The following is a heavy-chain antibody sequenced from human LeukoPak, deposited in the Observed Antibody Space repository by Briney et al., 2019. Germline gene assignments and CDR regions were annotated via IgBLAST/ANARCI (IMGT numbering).Heavy chain of an antibody. CDR2: IYYSGST. CDR3: ARGTSSSGDY. Sequence: SETLSLTCTVSGGSFSSSSYYWSWIRQPPGKGLEWIGYIYYSGSTNYNPSLKSRVTISVDTSKNQFSLKLSSVTAADTAVYYCARGTSSSGDYWGQGTLVTVSS. CDR1: GGSFSSSSYY. V-gene: IGHV4-61*01. D-gene: IGHD6-6*01. J-gene: IGHJ4*02.